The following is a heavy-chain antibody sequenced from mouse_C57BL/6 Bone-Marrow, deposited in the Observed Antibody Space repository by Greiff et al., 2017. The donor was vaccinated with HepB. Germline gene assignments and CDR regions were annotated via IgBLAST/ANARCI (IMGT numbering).Heavy chain of an antibody. D-gene: IGHD4-1*01. CDR1: GFTFSDYG. V-gene: IGHV5-15*01. Sequence: EVNVVESGGGLVQPGGSLKLSCAASGFTFSDYGMAWVRQAPRKGPEWVAFISNLAYSIYYADTVTGRFTISRENAKNTLYLEMSSLRSEDTAMYYCARHGDWDYFDYWGQGTTLTVSS. J-gene: IGHJ2*01. CDR2: ISNLAYSI. CDR3: ARHGDWDYFDY.